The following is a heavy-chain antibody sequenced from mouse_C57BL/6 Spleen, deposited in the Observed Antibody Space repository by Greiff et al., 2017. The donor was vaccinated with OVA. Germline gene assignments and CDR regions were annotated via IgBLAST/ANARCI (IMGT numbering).Heavy chain of an antibody. Sequence: QVQLQQPGAELVRPGSSVKLSCKASGYTFTSYWMHWVKQRPIQGLEWIGNIDPSDSATHYNPKFKDKATLNVDKSSSTAYMQLSSLTSEDSAVYYCAIHRYSNYAMDYWGQGTSVTVSS. J-gene: IGHJ4*01. CDR1: GYTFTSYW. CDR3: AIHRYSNYAMDY. V-gene: IGHV1-52*01. CDR2: IDPSDSAT. D-gene: IGHD2-5*01.